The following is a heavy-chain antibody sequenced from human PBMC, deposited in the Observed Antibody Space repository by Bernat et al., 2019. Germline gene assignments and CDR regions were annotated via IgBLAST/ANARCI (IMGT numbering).Heavy chain of an antibody. D-gene: IGHD6-13*01. CDR3: ARDLPAIAAAHNWFDP. V-gene: IGHV1-69*01. CDR2: IIPIFGTA. Sequence: VKLLQSTAEVKKPRTSVKVSCKASGGTFSSYAISWVRQAPGQGLEWMGGIIPIFGTANYAQKFQGRVTITADESTSTAYMELSSLRSEDTAAYYCARDLPAIAAAHNWFDPWGQGTLV. J-gene: IGHJ5*02. CDR1: GGTFSSYA.